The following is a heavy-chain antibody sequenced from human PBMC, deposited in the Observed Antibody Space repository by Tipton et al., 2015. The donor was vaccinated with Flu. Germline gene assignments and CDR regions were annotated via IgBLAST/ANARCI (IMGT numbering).Heavy chain of an antibody. D-gene: IGHD6-13*01. Sequence: TLSLTCTVSGGSISSSNYYWGWIRQPPGKGLQWIASINYSGRSYYSPSLKGRVTISKDPPKNQFSLKLSSVTAADTAVYYCARLAALNWFDPWGQGTLVTVSS. CDR1: GGSISSSNYY. J-gene: IGHJ5*02. CDR3: ARLAALNWFDP. V-gene: IGHV4-39*07. CDR2: INYSGRS.